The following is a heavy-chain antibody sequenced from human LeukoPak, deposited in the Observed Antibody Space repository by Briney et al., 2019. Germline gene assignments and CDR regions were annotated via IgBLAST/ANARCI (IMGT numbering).Heavy chain of an antibody. V-gene: IGHV3-30*04. J-gene: IGHJ4*02. CDR3: AKGSLRYFDWLLNDD. D-gene: IGHD3-9*01. CDR1: GFTFSNYA. Sequence: PGGSLRLSCAASGFTFSNYAMHWVRQAPGKGLEWVAVISYDGSNKYYADSVKGRFTISRDNSKNTLYLQMNSLRADDTAVYYCAKGSLRYFDWLLNDDWGQGTLVTVSS. CDR2: ISYDGSNK.